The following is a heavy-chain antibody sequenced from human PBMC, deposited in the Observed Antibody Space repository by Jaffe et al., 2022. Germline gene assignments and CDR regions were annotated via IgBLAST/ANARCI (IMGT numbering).Heavy chain of an antibody. D-gene: IGHD2-15*01. CDR3: ARDMHCSGGSCDSYYYYYMDV. V-gene: IGHV7-4-1*02. CDR2: INTNTGNP. Sequence: QVQLVQSGSELKKPGASVKVSCKASGYTFTSYAMNWVRQAPGQGLEWMGWINTNTGNPTYAQGFTGRFVFSLDTSVSTAYLQISSLKAEDTAVYYCARDMHCSGGSCDSYYYYYMDVWGKGTTVTVSS. CDR1: GYTFTSYA. J-gene: IGHJ6*03.